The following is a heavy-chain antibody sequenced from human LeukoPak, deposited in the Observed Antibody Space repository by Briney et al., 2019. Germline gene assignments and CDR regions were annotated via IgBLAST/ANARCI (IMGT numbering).Heavy chain of an antibody. D-gene: IGHD3-16*02. J-gene: IGHJ4*02. CDR2: ISTYNTNT. V-gene: IGHV1-18*01. CDR3: ARDRVFPGSYHGL. CDR1: GYSFSGNG. Sequence: ASVKVSCKASGYSFSGNGITWVRQAPGQGLEWMGWISTYNTNTNYAQKLQGRVNMTTDTSTSTVYMELRSLRSDDTGVYYCARDRVFPGSYHGLWGQGTLVTVSS.